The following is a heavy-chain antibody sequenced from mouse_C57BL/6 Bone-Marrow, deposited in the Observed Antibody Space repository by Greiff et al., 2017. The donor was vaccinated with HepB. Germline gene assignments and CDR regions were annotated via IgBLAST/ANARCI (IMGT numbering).Heavy chain of an antibody. CDR2: ISDGGSYT. V-gene: IGHV5-4*01. CDR1: GFTFSSYA. CDR3: ARVGSEDYAMDY. Sequence: DVQLVESGGGLVKPGGSLKLSCAASGFTFSSYAMSWVRQTPEKRLEWVATISDGGSYTYYPDNVKGRFTISRDNAKNNLYLQMSHLKSEDTAMYYCARVGSEDYAMDYWGQGTSVTVSS. J-gene: IGHJ4*01.